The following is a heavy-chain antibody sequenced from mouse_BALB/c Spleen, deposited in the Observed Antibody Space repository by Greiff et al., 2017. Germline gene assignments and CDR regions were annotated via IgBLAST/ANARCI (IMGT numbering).Heavy chain of an antibody. J-gene: IGHJ2*01. Sequence: QVHVKQPGAELVRPGASVKLSCKASGYSFTSYWMNWVKQRPGQGLEWIGMIHPSDSETRLNQKFKDKATLTVDKSSSTAYMQLSSPTSEDSAVYYCARNSPYGSRGPFDYWGQGTTLTVSS. D-gene: IGHD1-1*01. V-gene: IGHV1-61*01. CDR1: GYSFTSYW. CDR2: IHPSDSET. CDR3: ARNSPYGSRGPFDY.